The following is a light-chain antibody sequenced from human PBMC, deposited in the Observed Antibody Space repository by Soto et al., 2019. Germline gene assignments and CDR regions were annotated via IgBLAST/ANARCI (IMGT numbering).Light chain of an antibody. CDR1: QSVSSSY. CDR2: GAS. V-gene: IGKV3-20*01. CDR3: QQYGSPPRT. J-gene: IGKJ1*01. Sequence: EIVLTQSPGTLSLSPGERATLSCRASQSVSSSYLAWYQQKPGQAPRLLIYGASFRATGIPDRFSGSGSGTDFTLTISRLEPEDFAVYHWQQYGSPPRTFGQGTKVEIK.